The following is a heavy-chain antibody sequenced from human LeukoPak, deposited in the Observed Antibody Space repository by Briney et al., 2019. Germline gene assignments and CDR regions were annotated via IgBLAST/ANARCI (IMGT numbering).Heavy chain of an antibody. J-gene: IGHJ4*02. CDR1: GFTFSDYY. Sequence: GGSLRLSCAASGFTFSDYYMSWIRQAPGKGLEWVSYISSSGSTIYYADSVKGRFTISRDNAKNSLYLQMNSLRAEDTAVYYCARVPRPQDSGWYSRYYFDYWGQGTLVTVSS. CDR2: ISSSGSTI. V-gene: IGHV3-11*04. D-gene: IGHD6-19*01. CDR3: ARVPRPQDSGWYSRYYFDY.